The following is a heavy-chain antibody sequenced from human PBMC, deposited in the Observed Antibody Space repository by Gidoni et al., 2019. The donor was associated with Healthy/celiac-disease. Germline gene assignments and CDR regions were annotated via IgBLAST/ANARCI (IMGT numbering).Heavy chain of an antibody. CDR2: MNPNSGNT. V-gene: IGHV1-8*01. Sequence: QVQLVQSGAEVKKPGASVKVSCKASGYTFTSYDINWVRQATGQGLEWMGWMNPNSGNTGYAQKFQGRVTMTRNTSISTAYMELSSLRSEDTAVYYCARALNIVLVAHDGMDVWGQGTTVTVSS. CDR1: GYTFTSYD. D-gene: IGHD2-8*02. CDR3: ARALNIVLVAHDGMDV. J-gene: IGHJ6*02.